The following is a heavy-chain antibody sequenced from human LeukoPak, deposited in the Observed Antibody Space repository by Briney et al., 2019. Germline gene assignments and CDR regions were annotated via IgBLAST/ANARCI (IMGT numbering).Heavy chain of an antibody. CDR2: ISYDGSNK. CDR3: AKDPHRAYQLLYWVYYFDY. V-gene: IGHV3-30*18. CDR1: GFTFSSYG. Sequence: PGRSLRLSCAASGFTFSSYGMHWVRQAPGKGLEWVAVISYDGSNKYYADSVKGRFTISRDNSKNTLYLQMNSLRAEDTAVYYCAKDPHRAYQLLYWVYYFDYWGQGTLVTVSS. D-gene: IGHD2-2*02. J-gene: IGHJ4*02.